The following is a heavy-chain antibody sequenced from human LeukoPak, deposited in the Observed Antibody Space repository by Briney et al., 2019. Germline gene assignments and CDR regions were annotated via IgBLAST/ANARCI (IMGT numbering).Heavy chain of an antibody. J-gene: IGHJ3*02. V-gene: IGHV3-15*05. CDR2: IKSKTDGGTS. CDR1: GFTFSNAW. CDR3: AKVRLANLNEPFDI. Sequence: GGSLRLSCAASGFTFSNAWMSWVRQAPGKGLEWVGRIKSKTDGGTSDYAAPVKGRFTISRYDSKNTLYLQMNSLRAENTAVYYCAKVRLANLNEPFDIWGQGTMVTVSS.